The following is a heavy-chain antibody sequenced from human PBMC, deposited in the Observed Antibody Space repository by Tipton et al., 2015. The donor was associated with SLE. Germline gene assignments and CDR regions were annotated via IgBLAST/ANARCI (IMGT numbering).Heavy chain of an antibody. Sequence: LRLSCTVSGGSISTGAYYWGWIRQPPGKGMEWIGSMHHGGGTFCSPSLKSRVTIPLDTSMNQFSLKLSSVTAADTAVYYCARDARYSSRRDFDSWGQGTLVTVSS. J-gene: IGHJ4*02. V-gene: IGHV4-39*07. CDR3: ARDARYSSRRDFDS. CDR1: GGSISTGAYY. D-gene: IGHD6-13*01. CDR2: MHHGGGT.